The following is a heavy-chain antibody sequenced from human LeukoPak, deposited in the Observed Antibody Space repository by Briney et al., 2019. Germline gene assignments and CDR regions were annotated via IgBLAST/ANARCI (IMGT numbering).Heavy chain of an antibody. CDR3: ARIWGEGSALAPADY. Sequence: GESLKISCKGSGYSFTGYWIGWVRQMPGKGLEWMGIIYPGDSDTRYRPSFQGQVTISADNSINTAYLQWSSLKASDTAMYYCARIWGEGSALAPADYWGQGTLLTVSS. V-gene: IGHV5-51*01. J-gene: IGHJ4*02. CDR2: IYPGDSDT. CDR1: GYSFTGYW. D-gene: IGHD6-6*01.